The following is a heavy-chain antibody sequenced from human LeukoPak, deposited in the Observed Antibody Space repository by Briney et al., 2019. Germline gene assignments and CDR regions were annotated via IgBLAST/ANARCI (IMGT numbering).Heavy chain of an antibody. D-gene: IGHD3-22*01. V-gene: IGHV1-18*01. CDR1: GYTFTSYG. CDR3: ARGSSGYYPQYYFDY. Sequence: ASVKVSCKASGYTFTSYGISWVRQAPGQGLEWMGWISAYNGNTNYAQKLQGRVTMTTDTSTSTAYMELRSLRSDDTAVYYCARGSSGYYPQYYFDYWGQGTLVTVSS. CDR2: ISAYNGNT. J-gene: IGHJ4*02.